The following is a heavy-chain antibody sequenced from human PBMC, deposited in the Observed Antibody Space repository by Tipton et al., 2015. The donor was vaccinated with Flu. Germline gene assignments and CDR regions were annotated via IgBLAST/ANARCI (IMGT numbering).Heavy chain of an antibody. CDR3: ARHLFPFGGGGMDV. D-gene: IGHD3-10*01. CDR1: GYTFATYG. Sequence: QLVQSGAEVKRPGASVKVSCKASGYTFATYGINWVRQAPGQGPEWMGWISPYTGGTNYAQKFQDRVTMTTDTSTSTAYLDLRSLTSDDTAVYYCARHLFPFGGGGMDVWGQGPRVTISS. CDR2: ISPYTGGT. V-gene: IGHV1-18*04. J-gene: IGHJ6*02.